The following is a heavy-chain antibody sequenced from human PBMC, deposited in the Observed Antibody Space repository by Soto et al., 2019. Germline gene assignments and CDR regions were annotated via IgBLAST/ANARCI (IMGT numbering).Heavy chain of an antibody. D-gene: IGHD3-3*02. V-gene: IGHV3-48*03. CDR1: GFAFSNYE. CDR3: ARESFSASPNFFDY. J-gene: IGHJ4*02. CDR2: ISLSGSTI. Sequence: GGSLRLSCAASGFAFSNYEMNWVRQAPGKGLEWVSYISLSGSTIYYADSVKGRFTISRDDARNSLYLQMDSLRADDTAVYYCARESFSASPNFFDYWGQGTLVTVSS.